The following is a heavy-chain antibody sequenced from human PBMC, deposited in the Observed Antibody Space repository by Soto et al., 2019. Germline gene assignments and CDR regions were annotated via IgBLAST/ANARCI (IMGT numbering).Heavy chain of an antibody. CDR2: ISGGGDNT. V-gene: IGHV3-23*01. D-gene: IGHD3-10*01. Sequence: EVQLLESGGGLVQPGGSLRLSCAASAFTFSRFAMSWVRQTPGNGLEWVSAISGGGDNTFYADSVKGRFTISRDNSKNTLYLQMNGLRLEDTAVYYCAKGLSGSGAYQWFDPCGQGTLVTVSS. J-gene: IGHJ5*02. CDR1: AFTFSRFA. CDR3: AKGLSGSGAYQWFDP.